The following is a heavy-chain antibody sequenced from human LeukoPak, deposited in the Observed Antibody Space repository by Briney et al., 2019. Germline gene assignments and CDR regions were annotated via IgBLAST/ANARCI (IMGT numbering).Heavy chain of an antibody. D-gene: IGHD5-12*01. Sequence: GGSLRLSCAASGFTFDNYAMHWVRQPPGKGLQWVSLITWDGSDTYYVDSVRGRFTISRDNAKNSLYLQMNSLRAEDTALYYCAKDMDIVATITRGYFDYWGQGTLVTVSS. J-gene: IGHJ4*02. CDR1: GFTFDNYA. CDR3: AKDMDIVATITRGYFDY. V-gene: IGHV3-43D*03. CDR2: ITWDGSDT.